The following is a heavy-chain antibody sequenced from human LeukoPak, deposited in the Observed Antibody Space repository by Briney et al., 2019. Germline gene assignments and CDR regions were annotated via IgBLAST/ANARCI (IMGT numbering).Heavy chain of an antibody. V-gene: IGHV5-51*01. J-gene: IGHJ6*02. CDR1: GYSFTSYW. D-gene: IGHD4-23*01. CDR3: ARRAVVTPYYYYGMDV. Sequence: GESLKISCKGSGYSFTSYWIGWVRQMPGKGLEWMGIIYPGDSDTRYSPSFQGQVTISADKSISTAYLQWGSLKASDTAMYYCARRAVVTPYYYYGMDVWGQGTTVTVSS. CDR2: IYPGDSDT.